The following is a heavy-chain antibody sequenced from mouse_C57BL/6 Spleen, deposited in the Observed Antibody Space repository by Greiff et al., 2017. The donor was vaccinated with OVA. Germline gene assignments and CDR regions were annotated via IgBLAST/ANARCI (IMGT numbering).Heavy chain of an antibody. CDR2: IDPSDSDT. CDR1: GYTFTSYW. CDR3: ALHYSNYENYYAMDY. D-gene: IGHD2-5*01. J-gene: IGHJ4*01. V-gene: IGHV1-52*01. Sequence: QVQLQQPGAELVRPGSSVKLSCKASGYTFTSYWMHWVKQRPIQGLEWIGNIDPSDSDTHYNQKFKDKATLTVDKSSSTAYMQLSSLTSEDSAVDDCALHYSNYENYYAMDYWGQGTSVTVSS.